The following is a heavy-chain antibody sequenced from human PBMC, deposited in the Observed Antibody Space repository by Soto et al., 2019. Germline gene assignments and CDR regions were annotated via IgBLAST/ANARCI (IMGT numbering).Heavy chain of an antibody. D-gene: IGHD1-20*01. CDR1: GGTFSSYA. V-gene: IGHV1-69*12. Sequence: QVQLVQSGAEVKKPGSSVKVSCKASGGTFSSYAISWVRQAPGQGLEWMGGIIPIFGTANYAQKFQGRVTIXAXXSTSTAYMELSSLRSEDTAVYYCARSALYTSDFDYWGQGTLVTVSS. CDR3: ARSALYTSDFDY. CDR2: IIPIFGTA. J-gene: IGHJ4*02.